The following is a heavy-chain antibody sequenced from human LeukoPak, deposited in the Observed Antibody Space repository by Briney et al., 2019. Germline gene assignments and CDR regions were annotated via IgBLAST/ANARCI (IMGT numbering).Heavy chain of an antibody. D-gene: IGHD3-10*01. V-gene: IGHV1-8*01. CDR1: GYTFTSYD. J-gene: IGHJ5*02. Sequence: ASVKVSCKASGYTFTSYDINWVRQATGQGLEWMGWMNPNSGNTGYAQKFQGRVTMTRNTSISTAYMELRSLRSDDTAVYYCARFPLLLWFGGDLWGQGTLVTVSS. CDR3: ARFPLLLWFGGDL. CDR2: MNPNSGNT.